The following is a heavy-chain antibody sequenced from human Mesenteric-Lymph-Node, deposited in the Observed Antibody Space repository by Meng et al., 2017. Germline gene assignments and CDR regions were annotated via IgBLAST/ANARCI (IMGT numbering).Heavy chain of an antibody. CDR3: DTGPIWFGDTVDY. V-gene: IGHV3-15*01. CDR1: GFTFSNAW. CDR2: IKSKTDGGTT. D-gene: IGHD3-10*01. Sequence: GGFLRPPCAAPGFTFSNAWMSWVRQAPGKGLEWVGRIKSKTDGGTTDYAAPVEGRFTISRDDSKNTLYLQMNSLKTEETAVYYCDTGPIWFGDTVDYWGQGTLVTVSS. J-gene: IGHJ4*02.